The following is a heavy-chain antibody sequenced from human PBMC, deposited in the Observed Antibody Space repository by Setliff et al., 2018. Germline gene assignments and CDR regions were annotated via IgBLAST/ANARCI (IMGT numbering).Heavy chain of an antibody. V-gene: IGHV1-46*01. CDR2: INPSGGST. CDR3: GVGTTPFHGFDF. D-gene: IGHD1-26*01. Sequence: ASVKVSCKASGYTFTSYYMHWVRQAPGQGLEWMGIINPSGGSTSYAQKFQGRVTITRDTSTTIAYMELSSLRSDDTAVYYCGVGTTPFHGFDFWGQGTMVTVSS. CDR1: GYTFTSYY. J-gene: IGHJ3*01.